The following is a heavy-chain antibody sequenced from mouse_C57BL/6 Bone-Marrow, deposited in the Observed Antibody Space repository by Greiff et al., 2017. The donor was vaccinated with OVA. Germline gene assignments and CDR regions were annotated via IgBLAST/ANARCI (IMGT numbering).Heavy chain of an antibody. CDR2: IDPSDSYT. Sequence: VQLQQSGAELARPGASVKLSCKASGYTFTSYWMHWVKQRPGQGLEWIGVIDPSDSYTNYNQKFKGKATLTVDTSSSTAYMQLSSLTSEVSAVYYCANLSGYYAMDYWGQGTSVTVSS. CDR1: GYTFTSYW. V-gene: IGHV1-59*01. J-gene: IGHJ4*01. D-gene: IGHD3-2*02. CDR3: ANLSGYYAMDY.